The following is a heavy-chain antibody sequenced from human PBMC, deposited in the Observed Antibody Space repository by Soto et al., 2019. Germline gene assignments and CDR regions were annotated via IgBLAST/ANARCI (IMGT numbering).Heavy chain of an antibody. CDR2: INPSGGST. D-gene: IGHD3-22*01. V-gene: IGHV1-46*01. CDR3: ARGYYDSSGYYYPSTYYYYSGMDV. Sequence: ASVKVSCKASGYTFTDFYMHWVRQAPGQGLEWMGRINPSGGSTSYAQKFQGRVTMTRDTSMSTAYMELSSLRSEDTAVYYCARGYYDSSGYYYPSTYYYYSGMDVWGQGTTVTVSS. J-gene: IGHJ6*02. CDR1: GYTFTDFY.